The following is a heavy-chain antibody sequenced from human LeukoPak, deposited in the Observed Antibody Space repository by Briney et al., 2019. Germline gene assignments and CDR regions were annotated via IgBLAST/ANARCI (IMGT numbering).Heavy chain of an antibody. D-gene: IGHD6-13*01. CDR2: IKQDGGEK. J-gene: IGHJ4*01. V-gene: IGHV3-7*01. CDR3: ARDGTAAGLYFDL. Sequence: GGALRLSCAVSGFTFSSYWMNWVRQAPGKGLEWVASIKQDGGEKSYVDSVKGRFTISRDNAKNSLYLQMSSLRAEDTAVYYCARDGTAAGLYFDLWGQGTLVTVSS. CDR1: GFTFSSYW.